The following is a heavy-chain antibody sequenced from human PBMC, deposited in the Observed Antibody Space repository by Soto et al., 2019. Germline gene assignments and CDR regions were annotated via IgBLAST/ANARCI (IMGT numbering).Heavy chain of an antibody. D-gene: IGHD5-12*01. J-gene: IGHJ4*02. Sequence: SETLSLTCTVSGASISSYDWSWIRRPPGKGLEWIGHISYSGSTNYKPSLKSRVTISVDTSKKQFSLKLTSVTAADTAVYYCARGRDGYNYPNFDYWGQGTLVTVSS. CDR2: ISYSGST. V-gene: IGHV4-59*01. CDR3: ARGRDGYNYPNFDY. CDR1: GASISSYD.